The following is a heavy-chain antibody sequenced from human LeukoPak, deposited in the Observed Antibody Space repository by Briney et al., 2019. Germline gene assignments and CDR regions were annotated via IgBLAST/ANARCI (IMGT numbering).Heavy chain of an antibody. J-gene: IGHJ3*02. CDR2: ISSDGSNN. V-gene: IGHV3-30-3*01. CDR3: ASSRGYSGPDAFDI. D-gene: IGHD5-12*01. Sequence: GRSLRLSCAASGFIFNSYAMHWVRQAPGKGLEWVAVISSDGSNNYYADSVKGRFTISRDNSKNTLYLQVNSLRAEDTAVYYCASSRGYSGPDAFDIWGQGTMVTVSS. CDR1: GFIFNSYA.